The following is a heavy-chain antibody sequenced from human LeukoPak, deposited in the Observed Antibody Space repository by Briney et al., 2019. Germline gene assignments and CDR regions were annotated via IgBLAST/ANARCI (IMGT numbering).Heavy chain of an antibody. CDR1: GGSFSGYY. CDR3: ARYCSGGSCYQRGYYYYYMDV. Sequence: SETLSLTCAVYGGSFSGYYWSWIRQPPGKGLEWIGEINHSGSTNYNPSLKSRVTISVDTSKNQFSLKLSSVTAADTAVYYCARYCSGGSCYQRGYYYYYMDVWGKGTTVTVSS. V-gene: IGHV4-34*01. J-gene: IGHJ6*03. CDR2: INHSGST. D-gene: IGHD2-15*01.